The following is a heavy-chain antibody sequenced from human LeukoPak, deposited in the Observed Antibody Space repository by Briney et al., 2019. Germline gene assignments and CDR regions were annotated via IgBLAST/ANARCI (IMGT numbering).Heavy chain of an antibody. CDR2: INPIFGIA. Sequence: SVKVSCKASGGTFSSYAISWVRQAPGQGLEWMGRINPIFGIANYAQKFQGRVTITADKSTSTAYMELSSLRSEDTAVYYCARDPRGIAAAGTGWFDPWGQGTLVTVSS. D-gene: IGHD6-13*01. CDR3: ARDPRGIAAAGTGWFDP. V-gene: IGHV1-69*04. CDR1: GGTFSSYA. J-gene: IGHJ5*02.